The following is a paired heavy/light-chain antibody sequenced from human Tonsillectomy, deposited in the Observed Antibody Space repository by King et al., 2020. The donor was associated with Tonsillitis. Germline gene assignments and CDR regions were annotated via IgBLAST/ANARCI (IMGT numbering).Heavy chain of an antibody. Sequence: QVQLVQSGAEMKKPGSSVKVSCKASGGTFSNYAVGWVRQAPGQGLEWMGGIIPSTGTTHYAQNFQDRVTITADEFTSTAYMELSSLRSEDTAVYYCAIGLGIAARGNWFDPWGQGTLVSVSS. CDR2: IIPSTGTT. D-gene: IGHD6-25*01. CDR3: AIGLGIAARGNWFDP. J-gene: IGHJ5*02. V-gene: IGHV1-69*01. CDR1: GGTFSNYA.
Light chain of an antibody. Sequence: DIQMTQSPSTLSTSVGDRVTITCRASQSINYWLAWYQQKPGKAPKLLIYKSSTLESGVPSRFSGSGSGAEFTLTISSLQPDDSATYYCQQYNNHSPPTFGQGTKVEVK. V-gene: IGKV1-5*03. CDR3: QQYNNHSPPT. CDR2: KSS. J-gene: IGKJ1*01. CDR1: QSINYW.